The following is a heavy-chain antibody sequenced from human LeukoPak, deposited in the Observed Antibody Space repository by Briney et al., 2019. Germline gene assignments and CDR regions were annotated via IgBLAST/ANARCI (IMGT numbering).Heavy chain of an antibody. D-gene: IGHD1-1*01. CDR2: INHSGST. Sequence: SETLSLTCAVYGGSFSGYYWSWIRQPPGKGLEWIGEINHSGSTNYNPSLKSRVTISVDTSKNQFSLKLSSVTAADTAVYYCARWNRSWFDPWGQGTLVTVSS. V-gene: IGHV4-34*01. CDR1: GGSFSGYY. CDR3: ARWNRSWFDP. J-gene: IGHJ5*02.